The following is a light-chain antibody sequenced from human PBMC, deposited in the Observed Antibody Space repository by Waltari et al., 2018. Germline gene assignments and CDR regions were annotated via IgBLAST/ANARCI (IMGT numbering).Light chain of an antibody. CDR1: SSDVGSYNL. J-gene: IGLJ1*01. CDR3: CSYAGSSTFPYV. CDR2: EVT. V-gene: IGLV2-23*02. Sequence: QSALTQPASVSGSPGQSITISCTGTSSDVGSYNLVSCYHHHPGKAPKLKIYEVTKRPSGVSNRFSGSKSGNTASLTISGLQAEDEADYYCCSYAGSSTFPYVFGTGTKVTVL.